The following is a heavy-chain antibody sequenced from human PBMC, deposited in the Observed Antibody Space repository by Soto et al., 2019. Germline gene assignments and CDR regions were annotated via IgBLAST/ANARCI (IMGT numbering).Heavy chain of an antibody. D-gene: IGHD2-2*01. CDR1: GGTFSSYA. CDR2: IIPIFGTA. Sequence: SVKVSCKASGGTFSSYAISWVRQAPGQGLEWMGGIIPIFGTANYAQKFQGRVTITADESTSTAYMELSSLRSEDTAVYYCARRRRYCSSTSCYYFDYWGQGTLVTVSS. CDR3: ARRRRYCSSTSCYYFDY. J-gene: IGHJ4*02. V-gene: IGHV1-69*13.